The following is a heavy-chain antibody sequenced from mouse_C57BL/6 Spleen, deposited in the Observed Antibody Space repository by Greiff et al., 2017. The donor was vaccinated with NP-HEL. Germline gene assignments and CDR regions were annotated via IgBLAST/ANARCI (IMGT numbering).Heavy chain of an antibody. CDR2: IYPRSGNT. Sequence: VQLQQSGAELARPGASVKLSCKASGYTFTSYGISWVKQRTGQGLEWIGEIYPRSGNTYYNEKFKGKATLTADKSSSTAYMELRSLTSEDSAVYFWARDRDGYLRGYAMDYWGQGTSVTVSS. CDR3: ARDRDGYLRGYAMDY. V-gene: IGHV1-81*01. D-gene: IGHD2-3*01. CDR1: GYTFTSYG. J-gene: IGHJ4*01.